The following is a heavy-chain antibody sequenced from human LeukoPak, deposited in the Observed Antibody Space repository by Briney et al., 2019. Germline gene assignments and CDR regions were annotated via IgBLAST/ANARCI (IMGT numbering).Heavy chain of an antibody. D-gene: IGHD1-7*01. CDR3: ARDYNWNYGPFDY. J-gene: IGHJ4*02. CDR2: ISSSSSYI. V-gene: IGHV3-21*01. CDR1: GFTFSSYS. Sequence: GGSLRLSCAASGFTFSSYSMNWVRQAPGKGLEWVSSISSSSSYIYYADSVKGRFTISRDNAKNSLYLQMNSLRAEDTAVYYCARDYNWNYGPFDYWGQGTLVTVSS.